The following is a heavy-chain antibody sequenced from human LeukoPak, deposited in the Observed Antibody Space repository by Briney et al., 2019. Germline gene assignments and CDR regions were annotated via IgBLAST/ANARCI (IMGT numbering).Heavy chain of an antibody. Sequence: GASVKVSCKASGYTFTSYAIHWVRQAPGQGLEWMGWITPSGGTNYPQKFQGRVAITWDTSITTAYMDLSRLTSDDTAVYYCARGGLYCSSTTCYDTMGYWGQGTLVTVSS. CDR3: ARGGLYCSSTTCYDTMGY. D-gene: IGHD2-2*01. CDR2: ITPSGGT. J-gene: IGHJ4*02. CDR1: GYTFTSYA. V-gene: IGHV1-2*02.